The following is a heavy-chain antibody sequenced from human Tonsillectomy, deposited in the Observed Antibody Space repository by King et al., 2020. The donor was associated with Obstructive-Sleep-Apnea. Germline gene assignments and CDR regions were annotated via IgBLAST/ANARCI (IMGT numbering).Heavy chain of an antibody. CDR3: ARGPITETTVGDAFDI. CDR2: VYYTGNT. CDR1: GGSTTNSSYY. J-gene: IGHJ3*02. V-gene: IGHV4-39*07. D-gene: IGHD1/OR15-1a*01. Sequence: QLQESGPGLVKPSETLSLTCTVSGGSTTNSSYYWGWIRQPPGKGLEWIGSVYYTGNTYYNPSLRSRVTISVDTSKNQFSLKLRSVTAADTAVYYCARGPITETTVGDAFDIWGQGTIVTVSS.